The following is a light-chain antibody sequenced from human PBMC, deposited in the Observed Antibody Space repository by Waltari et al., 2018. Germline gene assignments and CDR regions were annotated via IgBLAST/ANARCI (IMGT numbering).Light chain of an antibody. CDR1: GCNLAAPS. J-gene: IGLJ3*02. CDR3: QCSGTYINWI. CDR2: RDD. Sequence: FILTQPHSVSGSPGKPVTISCPPRGCNLAAPSLRSFQQRPRRHPTPLPHTSAQQPPGSPPITWIYRDDQRPSGVPDRFSGSIDISSNSASLTISGLRPEDEADYYCQCSGTYINWIFGGGTRLTVL. V-gene: IGLV6-57*01.